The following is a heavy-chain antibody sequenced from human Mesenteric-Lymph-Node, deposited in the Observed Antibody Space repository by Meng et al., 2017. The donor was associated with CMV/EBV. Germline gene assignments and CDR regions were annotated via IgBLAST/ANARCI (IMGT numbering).Heavy chain of an antibody. Sequence: GGSLRLSCAASGFTFSSYSMNWVRQAPGKGLEWVSSISSSSSYIYYADSVKGRFTISRDNAKNSLYLQMNSLRAEDTAVYYCAKGGSGSSVGLDYWGQGILVTVSS. D-gene: IGHD3-3*01. J-gene: IGHJ4*02. CDR2: ISSSSSYI. CDR1: GFTFSSYS. V-gene: IGHV3-21*01. CDR3: AKGGSGSSVGLDY.